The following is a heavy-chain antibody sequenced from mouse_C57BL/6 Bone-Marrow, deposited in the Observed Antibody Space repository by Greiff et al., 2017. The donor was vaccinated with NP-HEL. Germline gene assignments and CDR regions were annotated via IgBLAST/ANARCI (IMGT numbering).Heavy chain of an antibody. D-gene: IGHD1-1*01. J-gene: IGHJ4*01. CDR3: TSLVDYAMDY. CDR1: GFNIKDDY. Sequence: EVKLVESGAELVRPGASVKLSCTASGFNIKDDYMHWVKQRPEQGLEWIGWIDPENGDTEYASKFQGKATITADTSSNTAYLQLSSLTSEDTAVYYCTSLVDYAMDYWGQGTSVTVSS. CDR2: IDPENGDT. V-gene: IGHV14-4*01.